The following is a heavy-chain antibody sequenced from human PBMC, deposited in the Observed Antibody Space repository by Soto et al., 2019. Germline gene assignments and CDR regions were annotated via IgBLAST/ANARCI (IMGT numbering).Heavy chain of an antibody. J-gene: IGHJ6*03. D-gene: IGHD3-3*01. CDR3: ARHIKRFLEWLSPDYYYYYYYIDV. CDR1: GYSFTSYW. Sequence: RGESLKISCKGSGYSFTSYWIGWVRQMPGKGLEWMGIIYPGDSDTRYSPSFQGQVTISADKSISTAYLQWSSLKASDTAMYYCARHIKRFLEWLSPDYYYYYYYIDVWGKGTTVTVSS. V-gene: IGHV5-51*01. CDR2: IYPGDSDT.